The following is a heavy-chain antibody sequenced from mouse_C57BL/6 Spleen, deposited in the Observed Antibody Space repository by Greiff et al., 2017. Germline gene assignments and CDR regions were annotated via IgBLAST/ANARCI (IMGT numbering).Heavy chain of an antibody. CDR1: GYTFPDYN. J-gene: IGHJ3*01. CDR2: INPNNGGT. V-gene: IGHV1-22*01. Sequence: VQLQQSGPELVKPGASVKMSCKSSGYTFPDYNMPWVKQSHGKSLEWIGYINPNNGGTSYNQKFKGKATLTVNKSSSTAYMELRSLTSEDSAVYYCARDGIYYGNSWFAYWGQGTLVTVSA. D-gene: IGHD2-1*01. CDR3: ARDGIYYGNSWFAY.